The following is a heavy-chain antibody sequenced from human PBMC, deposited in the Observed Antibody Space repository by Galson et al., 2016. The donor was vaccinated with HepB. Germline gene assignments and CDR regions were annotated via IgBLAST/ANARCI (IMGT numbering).Heavy chain of an antibody. CDR1: GFSVSTSGMR. D-gene: IGHD4-17*01. CDR2: IDWDDDK. J-gene: IGHJ3*02. CDR3: ARTYGDYFAVDI. Sequence: PALVKPTQTLTLTRTFSGFSVSTSGMRVSWIRQPPGKALEWLARIDWDDDKFYSTSLKTRLTISKDTSKNQVVLTMTNMDPVDTDTYYCARTYGDYFAVDIWGQGTVVTVSS. V-gene: IGHV2-70*04.